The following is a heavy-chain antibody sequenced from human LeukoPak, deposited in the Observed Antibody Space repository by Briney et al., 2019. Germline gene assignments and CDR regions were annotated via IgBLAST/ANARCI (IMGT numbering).Heavy chain of an antibody. Sequence: GGSLRLSCAASGFTFSDYYMSWIRQAPGKGLEWVSYISSSSTYTNYEDSVKGRFTISRNNAKNSLYLQMNSLRAEDTAVYYCARLSGWYTKYYFDYWGQGTLVTVSS. CDR2: ISSSSTYT. V-gene: IGHV3-11*06. CDR3: ARLSGWYTKYYFDY. CDR1: GFTFSDYY. J-gene: IGHJ4*02. D-gene: IGHD3-3*01.